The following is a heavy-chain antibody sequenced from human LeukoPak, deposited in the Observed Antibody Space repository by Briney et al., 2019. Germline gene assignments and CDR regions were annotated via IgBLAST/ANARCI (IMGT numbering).Heavy chain of an antibody. J-gene: IGHJ6*03. D-gene: IGHD2-2*01. CDR2: TYYSGST. CDR3: ARDAPSEDQLPNHLSGYMDV. Sequence: PSETRSLTCTVSGGSISSYYWSWIRQPPGKGLEWIGYTYYSGSTNYNPSLKSRVTISVDTSKNQFSLKLSSVTAADTAVYYCARDAPSEDQLPNHLSGYMDVWGKGTTVTVSS. CDR1: GGSISSYY. V-gene: IGHV4-59*01.